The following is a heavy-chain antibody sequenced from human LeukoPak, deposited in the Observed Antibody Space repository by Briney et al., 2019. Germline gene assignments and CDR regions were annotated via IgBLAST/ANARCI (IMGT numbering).Heavy chain of an antibody. CDR1: GGSFSSYY. V-gene: IGHV4-34*01. D-gene: IGHD7-27*01. J-gene: IGHJ4*02. CDR3: SRGDVWGSCESDY. CDR2: INHSGST. Sequence: SETLSLTCAVYGGSFSSYYWSWIRQPPGKGLEWIGEINHSGSTNYNHSPNSRVTISVATAKNQISLTLSPVTATATAIDDCSRGDVWGSCESDYWGQGTLVTVS.